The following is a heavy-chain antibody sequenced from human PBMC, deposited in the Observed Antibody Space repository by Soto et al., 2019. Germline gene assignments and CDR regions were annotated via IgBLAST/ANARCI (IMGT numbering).Heavy chain of an antibody. CDR1: GYTLTELS. V-gene: IGHV1-24*01. CDR3: ATRVFIAAAGYYFDY. Sequence: ASVKVSCKVSGYTLTELSMHWVRQAPGKGLEWIGGFDPEDGETIYAQKFQGRVTMTEDTSTDTAYMELSSLRSEDTAVYYCATRVFIAAAGYYFDYWGQGTLVTVSS. J-gene: IGHJ4*02. D-gene: IGHD6-13*01. CDR2: FDPEDGET.